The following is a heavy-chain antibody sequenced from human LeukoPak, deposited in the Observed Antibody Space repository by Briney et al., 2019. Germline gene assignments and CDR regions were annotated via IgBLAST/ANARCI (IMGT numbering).Heavy chain of an antibody. Sequence: PGGSLRLSCAASGFTFSEYYMSWISQAQGKGVEGVSYISISRSSISYADSVKGRFTISRHNAKNSLYLQMNSLRAEDTAVHYCARHGGYSGYYFFDFWGQGTLVTVSS. CDR3: ARHGGYSGYYFFDF. CDR2: ISISRSSI. J-gene: IGHJ4*02. CDR1: GFTFSEYY. D-gene: IGHD5-12*01. V-gene: IGHV3-11*01.